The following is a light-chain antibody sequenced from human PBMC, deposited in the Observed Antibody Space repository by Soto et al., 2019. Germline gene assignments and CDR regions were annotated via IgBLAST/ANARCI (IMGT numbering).Light chain of an antibody. V-gene: IGLV2-14*01. CDR1: SSDVGGYSY. J-gene: IGLJ1*01. CDR2: DVS. Sequence: QSALTQPASVSGSPGQSITISCTGTSSDVGGYSYVSWYQQLPGKAPKLMIYDVSDRPSGVSNRFSGSKSGNTASLTISGLQAEDEADYYCRSYTSSSLYVFGTGTKLTVL. CDR3: RSYTSSSLYV.